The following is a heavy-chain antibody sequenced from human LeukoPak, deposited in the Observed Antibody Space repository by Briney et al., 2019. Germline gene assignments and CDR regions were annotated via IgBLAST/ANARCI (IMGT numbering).Heavy chain of an antibody. V-gene: IGHV4-30-2*01. CDR3: ARDVYDSSGYSYYYYGMDV. CDR1: GGSISSGGYY. CDR2: IYHSGST. D-gene: IGHD3-22*01. Sequence: SETLSLTCTVSGGSISSGGYYWSWIRQPPGKGLEWIGYIYHSGSTYYNPSLKSRVTISVDRSKNQFSLKLSSVTAADTAVYYCARDVYDSSGYSYYYYGMDVWGQGTTVTVSS. J-gene: IGHJ6*02.